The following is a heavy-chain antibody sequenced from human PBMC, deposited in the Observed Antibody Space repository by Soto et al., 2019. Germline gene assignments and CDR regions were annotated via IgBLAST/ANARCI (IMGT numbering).Heavy chain of an antibody. CDR1: GYTFTSYG. J-gene: IGHJ5*02. V-gene: IGHV1-18*03. CDR3: ARVERSSSWRWGANWFDP. CDR2: ISAYNGNT. D-gene: IGHD6-13*01. Sequence: QVQLVQSGAEVKKPGASVKVSCKASGYTFTSYGISWVRQAPGQGLEWMGWISAYNGNTNYAQKLQGRVTMTTDTSTSTAYMELRSLRSDDMAVYYCARVERSSSWRWGANWFDPWGQGTLVTVSS.